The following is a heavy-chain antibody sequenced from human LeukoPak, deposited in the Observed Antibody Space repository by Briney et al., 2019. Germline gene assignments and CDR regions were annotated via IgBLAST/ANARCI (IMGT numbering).Heavy chain of an antibody. D-gene: IGHD5-12*01. V-gene: IGHV5-51*01. Sequence: GESLKISCKGSGYSFTSYWIGWVRQMPGKGLEWMGIIYPGDSDTRYSPSFQGQVTISADKSISTAYLRWGSLKASDTAMYYCATQDIVATINAFDIWGQGTMVTVSS. CDR2: IYPGDSDT. CDR1: GYSFTSYW. J-gene: IGHJ3*02. CDR3: ATQDIVATINAFDI.